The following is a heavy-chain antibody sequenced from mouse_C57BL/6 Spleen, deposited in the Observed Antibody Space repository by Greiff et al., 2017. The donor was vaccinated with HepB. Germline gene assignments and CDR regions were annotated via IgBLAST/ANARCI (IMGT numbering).Heavy chain of an antibody. CDR2: ISSGGDYI. V-gene: IGHV5-9-1*02. CDR3: TRDLRGLRFFAY. J-gene: IGHJ3*01. CDR1: GFTFSSYA. D-gene: IGHD2-4*01. Sequence: EVQVVESGEGLVKPGGSLKLSCAASGFTFSSYAMSWVRQTPEKRLEWVAYISSGGDYIYYADTVKGRFTISRDNARNTLYLQMSSLKSEDTAMYYCTRDLRGLRFFAYWGQGTLVTVSA.